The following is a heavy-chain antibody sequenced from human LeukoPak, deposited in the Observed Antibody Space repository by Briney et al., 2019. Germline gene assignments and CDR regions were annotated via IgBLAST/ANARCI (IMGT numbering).Heavy chain of an antibody. D-gene: IGHD3-22*01. J-gene: IGHJ4*02. CDR3: AGSYDSSGYYYYFDY. CDR1: GGSISSYY. CDR2: IYYSGST. V-gene: IGHV4-59*12. Sequence: PSETLSLTCTVSGGSISSYYWSWIRQPPGKGLEWIGYIYYSGSTNYNPSLKSRVTMSVDTSKNQFSLKLSSVTAADTAVYYCAGSYDSSGYYYYFDYWGQGTLVTVSS.